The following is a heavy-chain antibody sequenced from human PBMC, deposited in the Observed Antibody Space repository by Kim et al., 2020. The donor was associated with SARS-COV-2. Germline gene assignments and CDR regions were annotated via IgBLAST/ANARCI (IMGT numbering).Heavy chain of an antibody. J-gene: IGHJ6*02. V-gene: IGHV4-39*07. Sequence: YYNPSLKSRVTISVDTSKNQFSLKLSSVTAADTAVYYCARVRVAAWAVDVWGQGTTVTVSS. D-gene: IGHD2-15*01. CDR3: ARVRVAAWAVDV.